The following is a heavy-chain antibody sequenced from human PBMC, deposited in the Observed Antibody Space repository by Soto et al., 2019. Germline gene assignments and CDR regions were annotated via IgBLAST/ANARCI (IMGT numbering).Heavy chain of an antibody. CDR2: MNPNSGNT. CDR1: GYTFTSYD. J-gene: IGHJ6*02. D-gene: IGHD3-10*01. V-gene: IGHV1-8*01. CDR3: ARDMGRGQYYYYGMDV. Sequence: QVQLVQSGAEVKKPGASVKVSCKASGYTFTSYDINWVRQATGQGLEWMGWMNPNSGNTGYAQKCQGRVTMTRNTSISTAYMELSSLRSEDTAVYYCARDMGRGQYYYYGMDVWGQGTTVTVSS.